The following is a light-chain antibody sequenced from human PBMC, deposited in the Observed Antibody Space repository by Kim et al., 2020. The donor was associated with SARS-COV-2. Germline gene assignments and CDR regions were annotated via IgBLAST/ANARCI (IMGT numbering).Light chain of an antibody. Sequence: VALGQTVRITCQVDILSSYYATWYQQKPGHAPILVIYGKNNRPSGFPDRFSGSSSGNTASLTITGTQAGDEADYYCNSRDSNDNVVFGGGTQLTVL. CDR2: GKN. V-gene: IGLV3-19*01. J-gene: IGLJ2*01. CDR1: ILSSYY. CDR3: NSRDSNDNVV.